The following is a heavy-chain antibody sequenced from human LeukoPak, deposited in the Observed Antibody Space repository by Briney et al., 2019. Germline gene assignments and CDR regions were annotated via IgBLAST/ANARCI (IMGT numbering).Heavy chain of an antibody. J-gene: IGHJ4*02. CDR2: IYHSGST. Sequence: SETLSLTCTVSGGSISSGGYSWSWIRQPPGKGLEWIGYIYHSGSTYYNPSLKSRVTISVDTSKNQFSLKLSSVTAADTAVYYCATQGGYDSSGYYYFDYWGQGTLVTVSS. CDR3: ATQGGYDSSGYYYFDY. D-gene: IGHD3-22*01. V-gene: IGHV4-30-2*02. CDR1: GGSISSGGYS.